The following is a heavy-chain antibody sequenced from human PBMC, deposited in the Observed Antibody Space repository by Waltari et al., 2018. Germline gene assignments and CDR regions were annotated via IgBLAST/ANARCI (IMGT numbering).Heavy chain of an antibody. CDR3: ARGINSPGIDY. CDR1: GFSFMNDW. D-gene: IGHD1-26*01. Sequence: EVAFVESGGDLVQPGGSLRRSCAASGFSFMNDWMNWVRQAPGKGLEWVANIKQDGSENYYLGSVKGRFTISRDNAKNLLYLQMNSLRAEDTAVYYCARGINSPGIDYWGQGNLVTVSS. V-gene: IGHV3-7*01. J-gene: IGHJ4*02. CDR2: IKQDGSEN.